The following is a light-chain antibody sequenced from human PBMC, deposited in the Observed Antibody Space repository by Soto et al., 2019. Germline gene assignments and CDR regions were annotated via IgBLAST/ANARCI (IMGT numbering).Light chain of an antibody. Sequence: DIQITHSPSSLSVSVLYRVTITCRASQSINNYLNWYLQRPGQAPKLLIRSASTLQRGVPSRFSGSGSRTEFTLTIADLQPDDFGTYYCQQSLTMPITFGHGTDWRL. J-gene: IGKJ5*01. CDR1: QSINNY. CDR2: SAS. V-gene: IGKV1-39*01. CDR3: QQSLTMPIT.